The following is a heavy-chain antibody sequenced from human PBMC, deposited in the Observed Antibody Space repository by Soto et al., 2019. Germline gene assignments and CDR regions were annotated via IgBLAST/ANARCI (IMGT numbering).Heavy chain of an antibody. Sequence: GGSLRLSCAASGFTFSSYAMNWVRRAPGKGLEWVALISHDGINKYYADSVRGRFTISRDSSTNTLYLQMNSLRAADTAVYYCGRCTSTSCHLGSDYWGQGTLVTVSS. CDR2: ISHDGINK. D-gene: IGHD2-2*01. CDR1: GFTFSSYA. J-gene: IGHJ4*02. CDR3: GRCTSTSCHLGSDY. V-gene: IGHV3-30-3*01.